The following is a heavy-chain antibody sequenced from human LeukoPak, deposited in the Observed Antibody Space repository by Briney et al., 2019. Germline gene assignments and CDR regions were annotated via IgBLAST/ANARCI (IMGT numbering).Heavy chain of an antibody. Sequence: SETLSLTRAVYGGSFSGYYWSWIRQPPGKGLEWIGEINHSGSTNYNPSLKSRVTISVDTSTNQFSLKLSSVTAADTAVYYCARASSLYDFWSGYRTPLDYWGQGTLVTVSS. CDR1: GGSFSGYY. D-gene: IGHD3-3*01. V-gene: IGHV4-34*01. J-gene: IGHJ4*02. CDR3: ARASSLYDFWSGYRTPLDY. CDR2: INHSGST.